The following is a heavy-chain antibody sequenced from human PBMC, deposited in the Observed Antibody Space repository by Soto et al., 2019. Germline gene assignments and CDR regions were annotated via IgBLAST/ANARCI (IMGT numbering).Heavy chain of an antibody. CDR1: GGSISSSSYY. Sequence: PSETLSLTCTVSGGSISSSSYYWGWIRQPPGKGLEWIGSIYYSGSTYYNPSLKSRVTISVDTSKNQFSLKLISVTAADTAVYYCARGAVAAAGYGMDVWGQGTTVTVSS. CDR2: IYYSGST. J-gene: IGHJ6*02. V-gene: IGHV4-39*01. D-gene: IGHD6-13*01. CDR3: ARGAVAAAGYGMDV.